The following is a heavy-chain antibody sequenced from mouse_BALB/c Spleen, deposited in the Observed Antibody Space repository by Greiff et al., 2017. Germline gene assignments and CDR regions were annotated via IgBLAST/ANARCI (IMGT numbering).Heavy chain of an antibody. D-gene: IGHD2-14*01. CDR1: GFSLTSYG. CDR2: IWAGGST. CDR3: ARDRYDDYYAMDY. Sequence: VQLVESGPGLVAPSQSLSITCTVSGFSLTSYGVHWVRQPPGKGLEWLGVIWAGGSTNYNSALMSRLSISKDNSKSQVFLKMNSLQTDDTAMYYCARDRYDDYYAMDYWGQGTSVTVSS. J-gene: IGHJ4*01. V-gene: IGHV2-9*02.